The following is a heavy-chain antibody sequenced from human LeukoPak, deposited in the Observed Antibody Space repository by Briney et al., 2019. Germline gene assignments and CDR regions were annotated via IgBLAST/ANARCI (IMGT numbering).Heavy chain of an antibody. Sequence: SETLSLTCSVSGGSISNHYWSWIRQAPGKTLEYIGNIYCGGSTYYNPSLKSRLTISLDTSQTQFSLRLTSVGAADTAVYYSAREGGVARPGLDYWGQGTLVAVSS. D-gene: IGHD6-6*01. CDR2: IYCGGST. CDR3: AREGGVARPGLDY. V-gene: IGHV4-59*11. J-gene: IGHJ4*02. CDR1: GGSISNHY.